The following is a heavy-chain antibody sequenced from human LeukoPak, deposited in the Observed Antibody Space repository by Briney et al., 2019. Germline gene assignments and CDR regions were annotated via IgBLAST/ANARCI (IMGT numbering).Heavy chain of an antibody. CDR3: ARDHYGDYSGYYFDY. J-gene: IGHJ4*02. Sequence: GGSLRLSCAASGITFSSYTMNWVRQAPGKGLEWVSSISCGSSYIYYADSVKGRFTISRDNAKNSLYLQMNSLRVEDTAVYYCARDHYGDYSGYYFDYWGQGALVTVSS. CDR1: GITFSSYT. CDR2: ISCGSSYI. V-gene: IGHV3-21*01. D-gene: IGHD4-17*01.